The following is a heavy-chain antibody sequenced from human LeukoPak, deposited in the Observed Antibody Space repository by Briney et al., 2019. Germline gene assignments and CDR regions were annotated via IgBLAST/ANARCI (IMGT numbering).Heavy chain of an antibody. V-gene: IGHV4-4*07. Sequence: KASETLSLTCTVSGGSISSYYWSWIRQPAGEGLEWIGRIYTSGSTNYNPSLKGRVTMSVDTSKNQFSLKLSSVTAADTALYYCARGDSIGYPDYWGQGTLVTVSS. CDR3: ARGDSIGYPDY. J-gene: IGHJ4*02. D-gene: IGHD3-22*01. CDR1: GGSISSYY. CDR2: IYTSGST.